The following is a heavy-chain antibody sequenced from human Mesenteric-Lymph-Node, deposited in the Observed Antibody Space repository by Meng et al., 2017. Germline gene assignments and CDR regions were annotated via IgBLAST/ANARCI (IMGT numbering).Heavy chain of an antibody. CDR2: INTNTGNP. CDR1: GYTFTSYA. J-gene: IGHJ4*02. D-gene: IGHD2-2*01. Sequence: QVRLVKSGSELKKPWASVKVSCKASGYTFTSYAMNWVRQAPGQGLEWMGWINTNTGNPTYAQGFTGRFVFSLDTSVSTAYLQISSLKAEDTAVYYCARETLGYCSSTSCYIGPPDYWGQGTLVTVSS. CDR3: ARETLGYCSSTSCYIGPPDY. V-gene: IGHV7-4-1*02.